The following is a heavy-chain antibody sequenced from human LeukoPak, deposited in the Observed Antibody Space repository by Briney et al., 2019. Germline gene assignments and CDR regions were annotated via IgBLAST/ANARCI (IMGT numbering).Heavy chain of an antibody. CDR2: IYYSGST. V-gene: IGHV4-59*01. CDR1: GGSISSYY. Sequence: PSETLSLTCTVSGGSISSYYWSWIRQPPGKGLEWIGYIYYSGSTNYNPSLKSRVTISVDTSKNQFSLKLSSVTAADTAVYYCARDPSGWYSWFDPWGQGTLVTVSS. J-gene: IGHJ5*02. CDR3: ARDPSGWYSWFDP. D-gene: IGHD6-19*01.